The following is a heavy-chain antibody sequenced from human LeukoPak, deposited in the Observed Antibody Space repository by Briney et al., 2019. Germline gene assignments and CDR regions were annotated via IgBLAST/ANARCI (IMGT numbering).Heavy chain of an antibody. D-gene: IGHD1-26*01. V-gene: IGHV3-66*02. Sequence: PGGALRLSCAASGFTVSSNYMSWVRHAPRKGVEWVSVIYSGGSTYYADSVKGRFTISRDNTKNTLYLQMNSLRAEDTAVYYCAREVGAPRGGFDPWGQGTLVTVSS. CDR3: AREVGAPRGGFDP. CDR2: IYSGGST. CDR1: GFTVSSNY. J-gene: IGHJ5*02.